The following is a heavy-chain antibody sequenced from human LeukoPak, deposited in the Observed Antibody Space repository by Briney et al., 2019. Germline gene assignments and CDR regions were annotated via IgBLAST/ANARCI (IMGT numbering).Heavy chain of an antibody. CDR2: ISSSSGTI. J-gene: IGHJ4*02. CDR3: XRXXGYSYGYAVDY. D-gene: IGHD5-18*01. CDR1: GFIFSNYN. Sequence: PGGSLRLSCAASGFIFSNYNMNWVRQTPGKGLKWLSYISSSSGTIYYADSVKGRFTISGDNAKNSLYLQMNSLRAEDTAVYYRXRXXGYSYGYAVDYWGQGTLVTVSS. V-gene: IGHV3-48*01.